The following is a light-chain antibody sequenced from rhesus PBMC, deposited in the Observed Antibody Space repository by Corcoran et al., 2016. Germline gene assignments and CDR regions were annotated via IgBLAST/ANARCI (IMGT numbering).Light chain of an antibody. Sequence: DIQMTQSPSSLSASVGDTVTITCRASQGINSYLNWFQQKPGKAPKLLIYDASSVESGVPSRFSGSGSGTNFTLTISSLQPEDFATYYGLQHNSYPWTFGQGTKVEIK. CDR1: QGINSY. J-gene: IGKJ1*01. CDR2: DAS. CDR3: LQHNSYPWT. V-gene: IGKV1-28*02.